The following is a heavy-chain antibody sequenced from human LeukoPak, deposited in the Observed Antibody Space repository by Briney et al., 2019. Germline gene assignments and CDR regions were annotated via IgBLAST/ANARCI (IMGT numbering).Heavy chain of an antibody. CDR3: ARSPPYYDSSGYYFDP. D-gene: IGHD3-22*01. Sequence: SETLSLTCTVSSGSISSGGYYWTWVRQPPGKGLECIGYIYHSGSTYYNPSLKSRVTISVDRSKNQFSLKLSSVTAADTAVYYCARSPPYYDSSGYYFDPWGQGTLVTVSS. V-gene: IGHV4-30-2*01. CDR2: IYHSGST. CDR1: SGSISSGGYY. J-gene: IGHJ5*02.